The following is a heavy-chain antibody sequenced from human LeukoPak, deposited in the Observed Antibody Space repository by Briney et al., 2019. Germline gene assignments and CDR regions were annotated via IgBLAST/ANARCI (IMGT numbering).Heavy chain of an antibody. D-gene: IGHD2-2*01. CDR2: ISAYNGNT. V-gene: IGHV1-18*01. J-gene: IGHJ6*02. Sequence: ASVKVSCKASGYTFTSYGISWVRQAPGQGLEWMGWISAYNGNTNYAQKLQGRVTMTTDTSTSTAYMELRSLRSDDTAVYYCARDLLTGGCCSSTSCRLHYHYGMDVWGQGTTVTVSS. CDR3: ARDLLTGGCCSSTSCRLHYHYGMDV. CDR1: GYTFTSYG.